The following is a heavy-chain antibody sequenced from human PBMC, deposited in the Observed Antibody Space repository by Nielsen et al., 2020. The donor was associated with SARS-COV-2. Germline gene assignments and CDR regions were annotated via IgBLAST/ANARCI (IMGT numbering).Heavy chain of an antibody. CDR2: ISYDRSNK. V-gene: IGHV3-30*04. CDR3: ARMGIDSGSYSDY. D-gene: IGHD1-26*01. J-gene: IGHJ4*02. CDR1: GFTFSSYA. Sequence: GESLKISCAASGFTFSSYAMHWVRQAPGKGLEWVAVISYDRSNKYYADSVKGRFTISRDNSKNTLYLQMNSLRAEDTAVYYCARMGIDSGSYSDYWGQGTLVTVSS.